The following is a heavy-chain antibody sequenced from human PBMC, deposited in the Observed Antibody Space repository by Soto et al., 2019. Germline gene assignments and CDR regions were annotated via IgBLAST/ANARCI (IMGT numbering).Heavy chain of an antibody. D-gene: IGHD2-15*01. CDR2: ISYDGSNK. CDR3: AKPRQITSLLLYYFDY. J-gene: IGHJ4*02. V-gene: IGHV3-30*18. Sequence: QVQLVESGGGVVQPGRSLRLSCAASGFTFSSYGMHWVRQAPGKGLEWVAVISYDGSNKYYADSVKGRFTISRDNSKNTLYLQMTSRRAEDTAVYYCAKPRQITSLLLYYFDYWGQGTLVTVSS. CDR1: GFTFSSYG.